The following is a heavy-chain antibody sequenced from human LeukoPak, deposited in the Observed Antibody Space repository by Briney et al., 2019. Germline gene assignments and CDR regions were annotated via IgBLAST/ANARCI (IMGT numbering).Heavy chain of an antibody. Sequence: ASVKVSCKASGYTFTGYYMHRVRQAPGQGLEWMGWINPNSGGTNYAQKFQGRVTMTRDTSISTAYMELSRLRSDDTAVYYCARDLQVEYYYDSSGYSLWGQGTLVTVSS. D-gene: IGHD3-22*01. CDR3: ARDLQVEYYYDSSGYSL. CDR2: INPNSGGT. V-gene: IGHV1-2*02. J-gene: IGHJ4*02. CDR1: GYTFTGYY.